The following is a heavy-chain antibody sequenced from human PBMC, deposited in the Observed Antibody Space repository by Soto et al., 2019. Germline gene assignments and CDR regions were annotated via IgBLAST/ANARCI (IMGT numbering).Heavy chain of an antibody. D-gene: IGHD3-10*01. Sequence: AASVKVSCKVSGYTLTELSMHWVRQAPGKGLEWMGGFDPEDGETIYAQKFQGRVTMTEDTSTDTAYMELSSLRSEDTAVYYCATAYMVRGQGEYYMDVWGKGTTVTVSS. V-gene: IGHV1-24*01. J-gene: IGHJ6*03. CDR3: ATAYMVRGQGEYYMDV. CDR1: GYTLTELS. CDR2: FDPEDGET.